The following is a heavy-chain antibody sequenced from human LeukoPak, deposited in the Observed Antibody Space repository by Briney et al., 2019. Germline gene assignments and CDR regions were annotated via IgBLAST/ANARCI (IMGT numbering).Heavy chain of an antibody. D-gene: IGHD3-22*01. J-gene: IGHJ4*02. CDR3: ASGPRTDYYDSSGYSDY. V-gene: IGHV1-18*01. Sequence: GASVKVSCKASGYTFTSYGISWVRQAPGQGLEWMGWISVCNGHTNYAQNLQGRVTMTTDTSTSTAYMELRGLRSDDTAVYYCASGPRTDYYDSSGYSDYWGQGTLVTVSS. CDR1: GYTFTSYG. CDR2: ISVCNGHT.